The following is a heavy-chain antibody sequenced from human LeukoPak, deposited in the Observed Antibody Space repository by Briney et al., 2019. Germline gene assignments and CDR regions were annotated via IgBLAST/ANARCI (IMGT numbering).Heavy chain of an antibody. CDR2: IIPIFGTA. D-gene: IGHD3-10*01. CDR3: ASRRELWLGELFL. V-gene: IGHV1-69*05. Sequence: SVKVSCKASGGTFSSYAISWVRQAPGQGLEWMGGIIPIFGTANYAQKFQGRVTITTDESTSTAYMELSSLRSEDTAVYYCASRRELWLGELFLWGQGTLVTVSS. J-gene: IGHJ4*02. CDR1: GGTFSSYA.